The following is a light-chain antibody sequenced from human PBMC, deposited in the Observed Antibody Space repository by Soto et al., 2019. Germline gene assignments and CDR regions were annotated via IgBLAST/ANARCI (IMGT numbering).Light chain of an antibody. CDR1: QSISSW. CDR2: KAS. V-gene: IGKV1-5*03. J-gene: IGKJ4*01. Sequence: DIQMTQSPSTLSASVGDRVTITCRASQSISSWLAWYQQKPGKAPKLLIYKASSLESGVPSRFSGSGSGTESTLTLSSLQPDDFATYYCQQYNSYPLTFGGGTKVEIK. CDR3: QQYNSYPLT.